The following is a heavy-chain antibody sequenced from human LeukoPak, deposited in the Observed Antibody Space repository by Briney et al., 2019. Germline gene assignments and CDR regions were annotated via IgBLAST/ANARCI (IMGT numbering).Heavy chain of an antibody. CDR3: ARGALWFGEGGYYFDY. J-gene: IGHJ4*02. CDR1: GGSISSSSYY. D-gene: IGHD3-10*01. V-gene: IGHV4-39*07. Sequence: PSETLSLTCTVSGGSISSSSYYWGWIRQPPGKGLEWIGSIYYSGSTYYNPSLKSRVTISVDTSKNQFSLKLSSVTAADTAVYYCARGALWFGEGGYYFDYWGQGTLVTVSS. CDR2: IYYSGST.